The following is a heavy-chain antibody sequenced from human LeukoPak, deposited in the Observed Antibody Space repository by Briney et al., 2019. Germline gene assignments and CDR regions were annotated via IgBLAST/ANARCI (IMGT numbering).Heavy chain of an antibody. V-gene: IGHV6-1*01. CDR3: ARDSEIRQYFDY. CDR2: TSYRAKWYN. J-gene: IGHJ4*02. Sequence: SQTLSLSSAMSRDSVSSDSAGSNSIRHSPTSCLEWLVWTSYRAKWYNDYAVSVKSRITISPDTSKNQFSLQLNSVTPEDTAVYYCARDSEIRQYFDYWGQGTLVTVSS. CDR1: RDSVSSDSAG. D-gene: IGHD5-24*01.